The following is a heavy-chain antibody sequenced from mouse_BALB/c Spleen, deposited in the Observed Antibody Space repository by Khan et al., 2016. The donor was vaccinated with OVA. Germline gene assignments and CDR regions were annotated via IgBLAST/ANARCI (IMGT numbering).Heavy chain of an antibody. D-gene: IGHD2-14*01. CDR3: ARSGYGYDEAMDY. Sequence: EVQLQESGPGLVKPSQSLSLTCTVTGYSTTSDYAWNWIRQFPGNKLEWMGYISYSGSTNYNPFLKSRISFTRDTSKNPFFLQLNSVTTEDAATYHCARSGYGYDEAMDYWGQGTSVTVSS. V-gene: IGHV3-2*02. CDR1: GYSTTSDYA. J-gene: IGHJ4*01. CDR2: ISYSGST.